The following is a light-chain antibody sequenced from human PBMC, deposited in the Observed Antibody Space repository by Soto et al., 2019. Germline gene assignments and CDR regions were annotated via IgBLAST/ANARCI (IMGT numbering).Light chain of an antibody. CDR1: SSDIGGYYY. Sequence: QSVLTQPASVSGSPGQSITISCTGTSSDIGGYYYVSWYQHHPGKAPKLLIYQVTNRPSRVSNRFSGSKSGNTASLAITGLQAEDEADYYCQSYDSSLSGSVFGGGTKLTVL. CDR3: QSYDSSLSGSV. CDR2: QVT. J-gene: IGLJ3*02. V-gene: IGLV2-14*01.